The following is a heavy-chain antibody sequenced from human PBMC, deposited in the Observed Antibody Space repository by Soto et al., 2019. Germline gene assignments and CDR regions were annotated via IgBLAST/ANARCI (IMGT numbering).Heavy chain of an antibody. CDR1: GFTFRTYT. CDR2: IRGFSPYT. J-gene: IGHJ6*02. CDR3: ARDRGYDAHDYYYNAMDV. Sequence: GGSLRLSCAASGFTFRTYTMNWVRQAPGKGLEWVSGIRGFSPYTFYAESVRGRFAISRDNAKNSLYLQMNSLRAEDTAVYYCARDRGYDAHDYYYNAMDVWGQGTTVTRLL. V-gene: IGHV3-21*01. D-gene: IGHD2-15*01.